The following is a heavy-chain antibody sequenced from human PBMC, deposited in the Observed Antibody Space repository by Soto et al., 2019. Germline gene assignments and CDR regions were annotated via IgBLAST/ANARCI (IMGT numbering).Heavy chain of an antibody. CDR2: ISYDGSNK. V-gene: IGHV3-30-3*01. CDR3: ARDNVGTNDY. D-gene: IGHD1-26*01. J-gene: IGHJ4*02. CDR1: GFTFSSYA. Sequence: QVQLVESGGGVVQPGRSLRLSCAASGFTFSSYAMHWVRQAPGKGLEWVAVISYDGSNKYYADSVKGRFTISRDNSKNTLHMQINRVRAEDPAVYYCARDNVGTNDYWGQGTLVTVSS.